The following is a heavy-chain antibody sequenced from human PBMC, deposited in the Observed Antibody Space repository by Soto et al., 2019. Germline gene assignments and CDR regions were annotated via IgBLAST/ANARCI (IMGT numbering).Heavy chain of an antibody. Sequence: ASVKVSCKASGGTFSSYAISWVRQAPGQGLEWMGGIIPIFGTANYAQKFQGRVTITADESTSTAYMELSSLRSEDTAVYYCARPIVGASNFDYWGQGTLVTVSS. D-gene: IGHD1-26*01. CDR2: IIPIFGTA. V-gene: IGHV1-69*13. CDR3: ARPIVGASNFDY. J-gene: IGHJ4*02. CDR1: GGTFSSYA.